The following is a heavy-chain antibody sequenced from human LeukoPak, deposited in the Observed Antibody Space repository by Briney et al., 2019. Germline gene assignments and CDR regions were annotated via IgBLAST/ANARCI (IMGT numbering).Heavy chain of an antibody. V-gene: IGHV1-2*02. J-gene: IGHJ4*02. CDR1: GYSFTGHY. Sequence: GASVKVSCKASGYSFTGHYMHWVRQAPGQGLEWMGWINPKSGGTNYAQKFQGRVTMTRDTSISTAYMELSRLRSDDTAVYYCARGIYGGNSPLVDYWGQGALVTVSS. CDR2: INPKSGGT. D-gene: IGHD4-23*01. CDR3: ARGIYGGNSPLVDY.